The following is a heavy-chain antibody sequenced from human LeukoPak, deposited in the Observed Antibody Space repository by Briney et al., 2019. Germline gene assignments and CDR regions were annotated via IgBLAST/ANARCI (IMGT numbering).Heavy chain of an antibody. CDR2: ISGDGGIT. CDR3: AKPSSGWYRFDY. CDR1: GFTFDDYA. D-gene: IGHD6-19*01. J-gene: IGHJ4*02. V-gene: IGHV3-43*02. Sequence: GGSLRLSCAASGFTFDDYAIHWVRQIPGKGREWVSLISGDGGITKYADSVKGRFTISRDNSKNSLYLQMNSLRIEDTALYYCAKPSSGWYRFDYWGQGTLVTVSS.